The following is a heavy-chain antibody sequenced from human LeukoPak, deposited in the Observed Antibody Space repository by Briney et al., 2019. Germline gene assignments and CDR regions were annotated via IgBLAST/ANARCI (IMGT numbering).Heavy chain of an antibody. CDR2: IYTSGST. D-gene: IGHD6-13*01. J-gene: IGHJ6*03. Sequence: PSETLSLTCTVSGGSISSYYWSGIRQPAGKGLEWIGRIYTSGSTNYNPSLKSRVTISVDKSKNQFSLKLSSVTAADTAVYYCARGGGQQLVGGYYYYYYMDVWGKGTTVTVSS. CDR1: GGSISSYY. CDR3: ARGGGQQLVGGYYYYYYMDV. V-gene: IGHV4-4*07.